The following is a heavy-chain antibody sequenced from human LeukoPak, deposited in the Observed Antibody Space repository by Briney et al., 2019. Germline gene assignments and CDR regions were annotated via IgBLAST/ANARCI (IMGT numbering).Heavy chain of an antibody. J-gene: IGHJ4*02. CDR1: GFTFSSYW. D-gene: IGHD3-3*01. CDR2: INTEGSST. V-gene: IGHV3-74*01. Sequence: PGGSLRLSCAASGFTFSSYWMHWVRQAPGKGLVWVSRINTEGSSTSYADSVKGRFTISRDNAKNTLYLQMNSLRAEDTAVYYCASLDFWSGSTPFDYWGQGTLVTVSS. CDR3: ASLDFWSGSTPFDY.